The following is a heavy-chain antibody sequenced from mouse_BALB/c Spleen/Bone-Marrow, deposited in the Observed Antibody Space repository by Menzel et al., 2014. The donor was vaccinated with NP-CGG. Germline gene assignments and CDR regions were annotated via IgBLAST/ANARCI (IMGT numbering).Heavy chain of an antibody. Sequence: EVQLQQSGAELVKPGASVKLSYTASGFNIKDPYMHWVKQRPEQGLEWIGRIDPANGNTKYDPKFQGKATITADTSSNTAYLQLSSLTPEDTAVYYCAPYYYGRWFTYWGQGTLVTVSA. D-gene: IGHD1-1*01. V-gene: IGHV14-3*02. J-gene: IGHJ3*01. CDR2: IDPANGNT. CDR1: GFNIKDPY. CDR3: APYYYGRWFTY.